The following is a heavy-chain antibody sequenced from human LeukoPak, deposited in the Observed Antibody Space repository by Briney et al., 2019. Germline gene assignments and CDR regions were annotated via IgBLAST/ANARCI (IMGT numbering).Heavy chain of an antibody. J-gene: IGHJ6*03. D-gene: IGHD2-15*01. CDR1: GGSISSYY. V-gene: IGHV4-59*08. CDR2: IYYSGST. CDR3: ASFYCSGGSCYQYYYYYYMDV. Sequence: SETLSLTCTVSGGSISSYYWSWIRQPPGKGLEWIGYIYYSGSTNYNPSLKSRVTISVDTSKNQFSLKLSSVTAADTAVYYCASFYCSGGSCYQYYYYYYMDVWGRGTTVTISS.